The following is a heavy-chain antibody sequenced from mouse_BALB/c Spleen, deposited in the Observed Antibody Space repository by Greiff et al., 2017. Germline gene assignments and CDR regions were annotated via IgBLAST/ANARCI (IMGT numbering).Heavy chain of an antibody. J-gene: IGHJ4*01. CDR1: GFNIKDTY. D-gene: IGHD3-3*01. V-gene: IGHV14-3*02. CDR2: IDPANGNT. Sequence: EVKLVESGAELVKPGASVKLSCTASGFNIKDTYMHWVKQRPEQGLEWIGRIDPANGNTKYDPKFQGKATITADTSSNTAYLQLSSLTSEDTAVYYCARRRGRDYYAMDYWGQGTSVTVSS. CDR3: ARRRGRDYYAMDY.